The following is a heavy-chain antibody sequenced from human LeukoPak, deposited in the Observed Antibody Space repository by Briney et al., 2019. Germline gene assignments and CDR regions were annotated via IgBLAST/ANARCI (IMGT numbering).Heavy chain of an antibody. D-gene: IGHD6-19*01. CDR3: ARSSRPAGTKFDY. Sequence: GGSLRLSCAASGFTFSSYAMHWVRQAPGKGLEWVAVISYDGSNKYYADSVKGRFTISRDNSKNTLYLQMNSLRAEDTAVYYCARSSRPAGTKFDYWGQGTLVTVSS. J-gene: IGHJ4*02. CDR2: ISYDGSNK. V-gene: IGHV3-30-3*01. CDR1: GFTFSSYA.